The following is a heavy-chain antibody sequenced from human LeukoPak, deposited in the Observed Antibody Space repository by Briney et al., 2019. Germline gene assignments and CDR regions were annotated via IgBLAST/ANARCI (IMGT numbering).Heavy chain of an antibody. CDR3: AKSGGLADDAFDI. D-gene: IGHD3-16*01. V-gene: IGHV3-48*04. Sequence: PGGSLRLSCAASGFTFRSYSMNWVRQAPGKGLEWVSYISSSSSTIYYADSVKGRFNISRDNAKNSLYLQVNSLRAEDTAVYYCAKSGGLADDAFDIWGQGTMVTVSS. CDR1: GFTFRSYS. J-gene: IGHJ3*02. CDR2: ISSSSSTI.